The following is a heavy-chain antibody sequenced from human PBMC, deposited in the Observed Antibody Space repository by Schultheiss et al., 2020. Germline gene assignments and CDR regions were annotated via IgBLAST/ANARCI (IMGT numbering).Heavy chain of an antibody. Sequence: ASVKVSCKASGYTFTGYSIHWVRQAPGQGLEWLGWINPNNGDTNYAQKFQGSVTMTRDTSISTAYMELRRPTYDDTAVYYCARDRLFRRNMGTTRGGGDPGGQGTLVTVSA. CDR3: ARDRLFRRNMGTTRGGGDP. D-gene: IGHD7-27*01. CDR2: INPNNGDT. J-gene: IGHJ5*02. V-gene: IGHV1-2*02. CDR1: GYTFTGYS.